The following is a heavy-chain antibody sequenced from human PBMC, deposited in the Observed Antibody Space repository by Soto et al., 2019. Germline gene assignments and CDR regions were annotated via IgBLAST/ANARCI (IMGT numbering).Heavy chain of an antibody. Sequence: EVQLLESGGGLVQPGGSLRLSCGASGFTFSSYAMSWVRQAPGKGLEWVSAISDSGGSTYYADSMKGRFTISRDNSENTLYLQMNSLRAEDTAIYYCAKDLTSTSRTPELWGQGTLVTVSS. CDR1: GFTFSSYA. D-gene: IGHD2-2*01. V-gene: IGHV3-23*01. J-gene: IGHJ4*02. CDR3: AKDLTSTSRTPEL. CDR2: ISDSGGST.